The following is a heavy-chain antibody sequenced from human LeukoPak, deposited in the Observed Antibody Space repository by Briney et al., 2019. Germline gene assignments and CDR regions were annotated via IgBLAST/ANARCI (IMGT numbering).Heavy chain of an antibody. Sequence: GGSLRLSCAASGFTFSSYWMHWVRQAPGKGLVWVSRINSDGSSTSYADSVKGRFTISRDNAKNTLYLQMNSLRAEDTAVYYCARDPRYCSSTSCPNWFDPWGQGTLVTGSS. CDR2: INSDGSST. J-gene: IGHJ5*02. V-gene: IGHV3-74*01. CDR1: GFTFSSYW. CDR3: ARDPRYCSSTSCPNWFDP. D-gene: IGHD2-2*01.